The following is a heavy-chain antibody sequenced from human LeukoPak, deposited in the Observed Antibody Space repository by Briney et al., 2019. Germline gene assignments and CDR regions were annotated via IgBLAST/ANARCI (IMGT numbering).Heavy chain of an antibody. Sequence: GGSLRLSCAASGFTFSSCAMSWVRQAPGKGLEWVSAISGSGGSTYYADSVKGRFTISRDNSKNTLYLQMNSLRAEDTAVYYCAKSQDYYYDSSGYYPHDYWGQGTLVTVSS. J-gene: IGHJ4*02. D-gene: IGHD3-22*01. V-gene: IGHV3-23*01. CDR2: ISGSGGST. CDR3: AKSQDYYYDSSGYYPHDY. CDR1: GFTFSSCA.